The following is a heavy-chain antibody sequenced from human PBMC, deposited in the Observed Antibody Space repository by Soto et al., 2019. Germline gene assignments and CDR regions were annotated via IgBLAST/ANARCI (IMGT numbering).Heavy chain of an antibody. CDR3: ARDTGLRFGELSSRWRTNYYGMDV. V-gene: IGHV3-30-3*01. CDR1: GFTFSSYA. J-gene: IGHJ6*02. Sequence: QVQLVESGGGVVQPGRSLRLSCAASGFTFSSYAMHWVRQAPGKGLEWVAVISYDGSNKYYADSVKGRFTISRDNSKNTLYLQMNSLRAEDTAVYYCARDTGLRFGELSSRWRTNYYGMDVWGQGTTVTVSS. CDR2: ISYDGSNK. D-gene: IGHD3-10*01.